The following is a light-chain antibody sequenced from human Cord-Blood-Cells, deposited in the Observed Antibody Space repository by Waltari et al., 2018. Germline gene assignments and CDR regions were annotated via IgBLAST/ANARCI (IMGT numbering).Light chain of an antibody. V-gene: IGLV2-23*02. Sequence: QSALTQPASVSGSPGPSITIPCPGTSSDVGSYNLVSWYQQHPGNAPKLMIYEVSKRPSGVSNRFSGSKSGNTASLTISGLQAEDEADYYCCSYAGSSTFVFGGGTKLTVL. J-gene: IGLJ3*02. CDR2: EVS. CDR3: CSYAGSSTFV. CDR1: SSDVGSYNL.